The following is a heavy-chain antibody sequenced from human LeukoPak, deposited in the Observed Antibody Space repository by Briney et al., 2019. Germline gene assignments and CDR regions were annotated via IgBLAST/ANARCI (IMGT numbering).Heavy chain of an antibody. J-gene: IGHJ6*02. CDR2: IWYDGSNK. Sequence: PGRSLRLSCAASGFTFSSYGMHWVRQAPGEGLEWVAVIWYDGSNKYYADSVKGRFTISRDNSKNTLYLQMNSLRAEDTAVYYCARTGGLGYCSGGSCYPMGYYYGMDVWGQGTTVTVSS. CDR1: GFTFSSYG. V-gene: IGHV3-33*01. CDR3: ARTGGLGYCSGGSCYPMGYYYGMDV. D-gene: IGHD2-15*01.